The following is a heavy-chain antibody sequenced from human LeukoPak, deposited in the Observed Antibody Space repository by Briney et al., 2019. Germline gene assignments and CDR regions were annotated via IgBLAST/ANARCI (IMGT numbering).Heavy chain of an antibody. V-gene: IGHV4-34*01. Sequence: SETLSLTCAVYGGSFSGYYWSWIRQPPGKGLEWIGEINHSGSTNYNPSLKSRVTISVDTSKNQFSLKLSSVTAAGTAVYYCARDDSSSSNYWGQGTLVTVSS. CDR2: INHSGST. CDR1: GGSFSGYY. J-gene: IGHJ4*02. CDR3: ARDDSSSSNY. D-gene: IGHD6-6*01.